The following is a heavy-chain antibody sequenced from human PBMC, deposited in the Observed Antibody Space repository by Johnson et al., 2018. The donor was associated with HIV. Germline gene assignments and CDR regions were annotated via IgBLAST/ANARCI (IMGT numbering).Heavy chain of an antibody. Sequence: VQLVESGGGVVRPGGSLRLSCAASGFTFDDYGMSWVRQAPGKGLEWVSGINWDGGSTGYADSVKGRFTISRDHAKNSLYLQMNSLRAEDTALYYCAIDQGSNDYGDYSGRSDAFDIWGQGTMVTVSS. CDR1: GFTFDDYG. D-gene: IGHD4-17*01. J-gene: IGHJ3*02. CDR3: AIDQGSNDYGDYSGRSDAFDI. V-gene: IGHV3-20*04. CDR2: INWDGGST.